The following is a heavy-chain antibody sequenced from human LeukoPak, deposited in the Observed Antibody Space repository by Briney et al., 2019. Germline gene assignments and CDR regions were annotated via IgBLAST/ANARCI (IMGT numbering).Heavy chain of an antibody. Sequence: GGSLRLSCAASGFTFSSYDMHWVRQATGKGLEWVSAIGTAGDTYYPGSVKGRFTISRESAKNSLYLQMNSLRAGDTAVYYCARETYYYGMDVWGQGTTVTVSS. V-gene: IGHV3-13*01. CDR2: IGTAGDT. CDR1: GFTFSSYD. CDR3: ARETYYYGMDV. J-gene: IGHJ6*02.